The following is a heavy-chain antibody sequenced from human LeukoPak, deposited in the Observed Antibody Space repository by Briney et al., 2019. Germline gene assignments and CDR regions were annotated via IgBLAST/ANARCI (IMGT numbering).Heavy chain of an antibody. D-gene: IGHD2-2*01. CDR1: GGSISSGSYY. Sequence: SETLSLTCTVSGGSISSGSYYWSWIRQPAGKGLEWIGRIYTSASINYNPSLKSRVTISVDTSKNQFSLKLSSVTAADTAVYYCARGGRYCSSTSCSPIRYFDYWGQGTLVTVSS. CDR2: IYTSASI. CDR3: ARGGRYCSSTSCSPIRYFDY. J-gene: IGHJ4*02. V-gene: IGHV4-61*02.